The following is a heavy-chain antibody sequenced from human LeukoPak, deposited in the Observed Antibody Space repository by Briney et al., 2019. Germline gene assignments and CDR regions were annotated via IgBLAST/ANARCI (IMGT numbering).Heavy chain of an antibody. D-gene: IGHD2-21*02. CDR1: GGTFSSYA. V-gene: IGHV1-69*05. CDR2: IIPIFGTA. CDR3: ARDVTACGGDCINWFDP. Sequence: SVKVSCKASGGTFSSYAISWVRQAPGQGLEWMGGIIPIFGTANYAQKFQGRVTITTDESTSTAYMELSSLRSEDTAVHYCARDVTACGGDCINWFDPWGQGTLDTVSS. J-gene: IGHJ5*02.